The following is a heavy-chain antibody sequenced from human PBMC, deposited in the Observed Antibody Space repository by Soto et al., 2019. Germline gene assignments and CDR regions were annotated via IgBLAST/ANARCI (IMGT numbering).Heavy chain of an antibody. CDR2: IYYRGST. J-gene: IGHJ6*02. V-gene: IGHV4-59*11. CDR1: GGSISSHY. Sequence: SETLSLTCTVPGGSISSHYWSWGRQAPGKGLEWIGHIYYRGSTNYNPSLRSRSTISVDTSKNQFSLKLNSVTTADAAVYYCARDGREASGMDVWGQGTKVTVSS. CDR3: ARDGREASGMDV. D-gene: IGHD1-26*01.